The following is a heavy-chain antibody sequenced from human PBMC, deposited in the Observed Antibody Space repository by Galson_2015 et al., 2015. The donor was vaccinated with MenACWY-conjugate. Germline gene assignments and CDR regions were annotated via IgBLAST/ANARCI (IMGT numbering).Heavy chain of an antibody. J-gene: IGHJ4*02. CDR1: GFTFSSYS. CDR3: VRGWSSGASDY. D-gene: IGHD6-19*01. V-gene: IGHV3-21*01. CDR2: INTSSSYI. Sequence: SLRLSCAASGFTFSSYSMNWVRQAPGQGLEWVSFINTSSSYIYYADSVKGRFTISRDNAKNSLYLQMNSLRAEDTAVYYCVRGWSSGASDYWGQGTLVTVSS.